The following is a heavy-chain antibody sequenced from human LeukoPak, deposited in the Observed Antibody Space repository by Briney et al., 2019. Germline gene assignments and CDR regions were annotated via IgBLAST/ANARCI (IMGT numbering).Heavy chain of an antibody. CDR3: ARDGYYDFWSGSMGHYFDY. D-gene: IGHD3-3*01. V-gene: IGHV3-33*01. J-gene: IGHJ4*02. Sequence: PGGSLRLSCAASGFTFSSYGMHWVRQAPGKGLEWVAVIWYDGSNKYYADSVKGRFTISRDNSKNTLYLQMNSLRAEDTAVYYCARDGYYDFWSGSMGHYFDYWGQGTLVTVSS. CDR2: IWYDGSNK. CDR1: GFTFSSYG.